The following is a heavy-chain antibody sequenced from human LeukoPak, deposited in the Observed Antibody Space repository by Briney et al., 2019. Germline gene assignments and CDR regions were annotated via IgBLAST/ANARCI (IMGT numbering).Heavy chain of an antibody. CDR1: GGSISSGGYY. J-gene: IGHJ4*02. D-gene: IGHD5-12*01. Sequence: SQTLSLTCTVPGGSISSGGYYWSWIRQHPGKGLEWIGYIYYSGSTYYNPSLKSRVTISVDTSKNQFSLKLSSVTAADTAVYYCARARLGYSGPPLDYWGQGTLVTVSS. V-gene: IGHV4-31*03. CDR2: IYYSGST. CDR3: ARARLGYSGPPLDY.